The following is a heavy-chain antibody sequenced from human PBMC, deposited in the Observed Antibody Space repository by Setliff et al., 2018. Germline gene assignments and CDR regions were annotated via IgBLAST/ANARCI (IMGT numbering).Heavy chain of an antibody. CDR3: ARVALVVVIRNAFDI. J-gene: IGHJ3*02. CDR2: LKYSGST. V-gene: IGHV4-39*07. D-gene: IGHD2-21*01. Sequence: SETLSLTCTVSGGSISSSSYYWGWIRQPPEKGLEWIGSLKYSGSTYYNPSLKSRVTISVDTSKNQFSLKLNSVTAADTAVYYCARVALVVVIRNAFDIWGQGTMVTVSS. CDR1: GGSISSSSYY.